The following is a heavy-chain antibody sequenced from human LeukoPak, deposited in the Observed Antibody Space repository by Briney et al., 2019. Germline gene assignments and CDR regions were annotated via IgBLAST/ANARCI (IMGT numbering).Heavy chain of an antibody. CDR1: GGSISSYY. J-gene: IGHJ4*02. D-gene: IGHD2-21*02. Sequence: SETLSLTCTVSGGSISSYYWSWIRQPAGKGLEWIGRIYTSGSTNYNPSLKSRVTMSVDTSKNQFSLKLSSVTAADTAVYYCARDQYCGGDCYSVFDYWGQGTLVTASS. CDR3: ARDQYCGGDCYSVFDY. V-gene: IGHV4-4*07. CDR2: IYTSGST.